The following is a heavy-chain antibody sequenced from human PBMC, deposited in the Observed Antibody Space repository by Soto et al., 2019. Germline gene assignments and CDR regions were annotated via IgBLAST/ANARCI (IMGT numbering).Heavy chain of an antibody. V-gene: IGHV4-34*01. D-gene: IGHD6-13*01. J-gene: IGHJ4*02. CDR2: INHSGST. CDR3: GRGQAASGRPHSTYFDY. Sequence: PSETLSLTCAVYVGSFSNYYWSWIRQPPGKGLEWIGEINHSGSTKYKPSLKSRVTISVDTSKNQFSLKLTSVTAADTAVYYCGRGQAASGRPHSTYFDYWGLGTLVTVPS. CDR1: VGSFSNYY.